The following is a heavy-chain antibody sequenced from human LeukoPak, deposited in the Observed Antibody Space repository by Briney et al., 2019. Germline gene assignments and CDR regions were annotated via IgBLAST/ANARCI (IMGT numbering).Heavy chain of an antibody. Sequence: SETLSLTCTVPGGSISSSSYYWAWFPRPPGKGLGGIGTIYDSGSPYYNPSLKSRVTISGDTSKDQFSLKLSSVTAADTAVYYCAKYDYSASDAFDIWGQGTMVTVSS. CDR3: AKYDYSASDAFDI. D-gene: IGHD3-16*01. CDR2: IYDSGSP. CDR1: GGSISSSSYY. V-gene: IGHV4-39*01. J-gene: IGHJ3*02.